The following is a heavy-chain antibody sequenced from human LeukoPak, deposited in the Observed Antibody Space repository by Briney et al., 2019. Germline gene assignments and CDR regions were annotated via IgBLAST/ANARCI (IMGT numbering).Heavy chain of an antibody. J-gene: IGHJ5*02. CDR3: ARGMFVVVPAAIPPRRRGWFDP. CDR2: INHSGST. Sequence: SETLSLTCAVYGGSFSGYYWSWIRQPPGKGLGWIGEINHSGSTNYNPSLKSRVTISVDTSKNQFSLKLSSVTAADTAVYYCARGMFVVVPAAIPPRRRGWFDPWGQGTLVTVSS. CDR1: GGSFSGYY. D-gene: IGHD2-2*01. V-gene: IGHV4-34*01.